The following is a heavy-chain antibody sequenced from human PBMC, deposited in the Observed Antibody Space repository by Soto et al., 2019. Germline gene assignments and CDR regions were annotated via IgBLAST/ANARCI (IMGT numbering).Heavy chain of an antibody. V-gene: IGHV1-8*01. J-gene: IGHJ4*02. CDR2: MNPDSGTT. D-gene: IGHD1-1*01. CDR1: GYTFTSYD. CDR3: ASSVGASNVNFDY. Sequence: QVQLVQSGAEVRTPGASVKVSCKASGYTFTSYDINWVRQATGQGPEWMGWMNPDSGTTGYVQKFQGRVTMTRNTAISAAYMELRSLTSAATAVYYCASSVGASNVNFDYWGQGTLVTVSS.